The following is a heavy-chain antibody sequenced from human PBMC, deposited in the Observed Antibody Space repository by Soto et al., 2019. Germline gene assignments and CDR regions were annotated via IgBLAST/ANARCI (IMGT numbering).Heavy chain of an antibody. Sequence: QVQLVQSGAEVKKPGSSVKVSCKASGGPFSSYAIRWVRQAPGQGLAWMGGIIPIFGTANYAQKFQGRVTITADESTSTAYMELSSLRSEDTAVYYCARDRMRQLLGYFQHWGQGTLVTVSS. V-gene: IGHV1-69*12. CDR1: GGPFSSYA. CDR3: ARDRMRQLLGYFQH. J-gene: IGHJ1*01. D-gene: IGHD6-19*01. CDR2: IIPIFGTA.